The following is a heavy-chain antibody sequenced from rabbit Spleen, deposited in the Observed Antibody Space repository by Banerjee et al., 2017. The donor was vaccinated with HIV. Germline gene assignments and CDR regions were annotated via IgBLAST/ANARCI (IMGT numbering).Heavy chain of an antibody. CDR2: IEPIFGNT. D-gene: IGHD8-1*01. V-gene: IGHV1S47*01. CDR3: ARDTGSSFSTYGMDL. CDR1: GFDFSNYG. J-gene: IGHJ6*01. Sequence: QEQLEESAGGLVQPGGSLKLSCKASGFDFSNYGVSWVRQAPGKGLEWIGYIEPIFGNTYYANWVNGRFTISSHNAQNTLYLQLSSLTAADTATYFCARDTGSSFSTYGMDLWGQGTLVTV.